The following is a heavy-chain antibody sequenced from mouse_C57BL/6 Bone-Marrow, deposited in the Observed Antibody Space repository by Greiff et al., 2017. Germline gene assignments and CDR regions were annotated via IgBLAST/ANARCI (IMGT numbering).Heavy chain of an antibody. Sequence: QVQLQQSGPELVKPGASVKISCKASGYAFSSSWMNWVKQRPGKGLEWIGRIYPGDGDTNYNGKFKGKATLTADKSSSTAYMQLSSLTSEDSAVYCCARTTVVAKDYAMDYWGQGTSVTVSS. CDR3: ARTTVVAKDYAMDY. D-gene: IGHD1-1*01. CDR1: GYAFSSSW. V-gene: IGHV1-82*01. J-gene: IGHJ4*01. CDR2: IYPGDGDT.